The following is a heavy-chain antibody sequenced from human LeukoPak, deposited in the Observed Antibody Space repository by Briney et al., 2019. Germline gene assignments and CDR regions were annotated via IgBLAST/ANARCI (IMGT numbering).Heavy chain of an antibody. CDR2: ISTGSGTI. Sequence: GGSLRLSCAASGFTFSNYAMSWVRQAPGKGLEWVSYISTGSGTIYQADSVKGRFTISRDNAENSLYLQMNCLRAEDTAVYYCARDFGSSSPFDWWGQGTLVTVSS. J-gene: IGHJ4*02. CDR3: ARDFGSSSPFDW. D-gene: IGHD6-6*01. CDR1: GFTFSNYA. V-gene: IGHV3-48*01.